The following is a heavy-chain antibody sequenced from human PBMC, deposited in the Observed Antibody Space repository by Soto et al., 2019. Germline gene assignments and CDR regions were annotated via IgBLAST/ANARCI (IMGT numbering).Heavy chain of an antibody. CDR3: NTNDAFAI. J-gene: IGHJ3*02. CDR1: GLTFRNVW. V-gene: IGHV3-15*01. Sequence: EVQLVESGGGLLKHGGSLSLSCAASGLTFRNVWMRWVRQAPAKGLEWVGRIQHKIDGWTTDYAAPVKGRFTISRGDSKNTLYLQMNSLKSEDLAVYYCNTNDAFAIWGQGTMVTVSS. CDR2: IQHKIDGWTT.